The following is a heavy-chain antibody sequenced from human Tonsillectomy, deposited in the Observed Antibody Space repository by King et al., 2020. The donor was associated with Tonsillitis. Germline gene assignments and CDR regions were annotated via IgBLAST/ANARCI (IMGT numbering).Heavy chain of an antibody. CDR2: IYHSGSL. J-gene: IGHJ4*02. V-gene: IGHV4-61*01. Sequence: VQLQESGPGLVKPSETLSLTCNVSGGSVSSGSYYWTWIRQPPEKGLEWIGYIYHSGSLRYNPSLKSRVTISLDTSKNQFSLNLTSVTAADTAVYFCASRHDWDDYWGQGTLVTVSS. CDR3: ASRHDWDDY. CDR1: GGSVSSGSYY. D-gene: IGHD3-9*01.